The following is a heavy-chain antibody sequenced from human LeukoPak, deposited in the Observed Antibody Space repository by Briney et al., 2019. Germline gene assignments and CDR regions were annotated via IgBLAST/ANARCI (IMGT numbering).Heavy chain of an antibody. Sequence: SETLSLTCTVSGYSISSGYYWGWIRQPPGKGLEWTGSNSGSTYYNPSLKSRITISVDTSKNQFSLKLSSVTAADTAVYYCARGILLWFGEIRFDPWAREPWSPSPQ. J-gene: IGHJ5*02. CDR2: NSGST. CDR1: GYSISSGYY. CDR3: ARGILLWFGEIRFDP. D-gene: IGHD3-10*01. V-gene: IGHV4-38-2*02.